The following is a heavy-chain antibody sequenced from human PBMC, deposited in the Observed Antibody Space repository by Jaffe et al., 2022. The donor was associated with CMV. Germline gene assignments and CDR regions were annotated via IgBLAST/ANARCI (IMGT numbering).Heavy chain of an antibody. Sequence: QVHLQESGPGLVKPSETLSLICTVSGGSISNSYWSWIRQSAGKALEWIGRIYPSGSTYNNPSLNSRVTMSVDTSKNQLSLRLTSVTAADTAVYYCARTILDFGGTSGVSFDYWGQGALVTVSS. CDR3: ARTILDFGGTSGVSFDY. J-gene: IGHJ4*02. CDR2: IYPSGST. V-gene: IGHV4-4*07. CDR1: GGSISNSY. D-gene: IGHD3-3*01.